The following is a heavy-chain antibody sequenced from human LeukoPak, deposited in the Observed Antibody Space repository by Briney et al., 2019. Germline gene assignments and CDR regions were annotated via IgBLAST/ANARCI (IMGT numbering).Heavy chain of an antibody. D-gene: IGHD3-10*01. V-gene: IGHV3-21*01. CDR3: ARDRYYGSGSSSGMGV. Sequence: GGSLRLSCAASGFTFSSYSMNWVRQAPGKGLEWVSSISSSSSYIYYADSVKGRFTISRDNAKNSLYLQMNSLRAEDTAVYYCARDRYYGSGSSSGMGVWGQGTTVTVSS. CDR1: GFTFSSYS. J-gene: IGHJ6*02. CDR2: ISSSSSYI.